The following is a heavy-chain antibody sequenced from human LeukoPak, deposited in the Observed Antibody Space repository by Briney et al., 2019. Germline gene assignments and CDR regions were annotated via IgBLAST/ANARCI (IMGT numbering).Heavy chain of an antibody. CDR1: GFTFSSYS. V-gene: IGHV3-48*01. CDR3: ARDGGGGPFDY. D-gene: IGHD3-3*01. J-gene: IGHJ4*02. CDR2: ISSSSSTI. Sequence: GGSLRLSCAASGFTFSSYSMIWVRQAPGKGLEWVSYISSSSSTIYYADSVKGRFTISKDNAKNSLYLQMNSLRAEDTAVYYCARDGGGGPFDYWGQGTLVTVSS.